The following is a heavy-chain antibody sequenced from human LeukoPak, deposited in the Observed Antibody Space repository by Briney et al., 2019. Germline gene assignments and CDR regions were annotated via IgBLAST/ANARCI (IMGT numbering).Heavy chain of an antibody. CDR3: AKERAGYTNPYYFDY. CDR2: ISGSGANT. V-gene: IGHV3-23*01. Sequence: GGSLTLSCAASGFTFSTYAMSWVRQAPGKGLEWVSTISGSGANTYYADSVRGRFTISRDNSKNTLYLHMNSLRAEDTAVCYCAKERAGYTNPYYFDYWGQGTLVTVSS. J-gene: IGHJ4*02. D-gene: IGHD3-16*02. CDR1: GFTFSTYA.